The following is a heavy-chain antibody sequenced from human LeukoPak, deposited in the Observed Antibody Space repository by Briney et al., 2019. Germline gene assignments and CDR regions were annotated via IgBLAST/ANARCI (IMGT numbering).Heavy chain of an antibody. J-gene: IGHJ4*02. Sequence: SETLSLTCTVSGGSIGSGYYWAWIRQPPGKGLEWIGIIHYGGTTHYNPSLQSRVTISADTSKNQFALDLRSVTAADTAVYYCTRDIGDFVSDFWGQGTLVTVSS. D-gene: IGHD2-21*02. V-gene: IGHV4-39*02. CDR1: GGSIGSGYY. CDR3: TRDIGDFVSDF. CDR2: IHYGGTT.